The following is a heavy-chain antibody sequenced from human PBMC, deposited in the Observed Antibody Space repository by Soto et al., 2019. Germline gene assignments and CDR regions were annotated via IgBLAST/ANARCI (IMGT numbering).Heavy chain of an antibody. V-gene: IGHV1-2*02. Sequence: GSGKWSCKASGHAFTGFYVHWVRQAPGQGLAWMGWINPHSGATTYAQRFQGRVTMTRDTSINTAYMELNRLTSDDTAVYYCARSATTTACYNCYYYGVDVWGQGTTVTVSS. CDR1: GHAFTGFY. CDR2: INPHSGAT. J-gene: IGHJ6*01. CDR3: ARSATTTACYNCYYYGVDV. D-gene: IGHD2-2*02.